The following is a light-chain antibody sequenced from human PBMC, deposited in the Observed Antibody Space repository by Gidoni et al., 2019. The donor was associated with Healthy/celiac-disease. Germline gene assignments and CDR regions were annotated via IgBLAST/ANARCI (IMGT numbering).Light chain of an antibody. J-gene: IGKJ1*01. CDR3: QQCYSTPPA. V-gene: IGKV1-39*01. Sequence: DIQMTQSPSSLSASVGDRVTITCRASQSISSYLYWYQQKPGKAPKLLIYAASSLQSGVPSRFSGSGSGTDFTLTISSLQPEDFATYYCQQCYSTPPAFGQGTKVEIK. CDR2: AAS. CDR1: QSISSY.